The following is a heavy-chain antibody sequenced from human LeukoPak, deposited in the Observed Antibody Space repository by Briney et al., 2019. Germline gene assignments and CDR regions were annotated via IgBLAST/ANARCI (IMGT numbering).Heavy chain of an antibody. V-gene: IGHV4-59*01. J-gene: IGHJ4*02. CDR1: GGSISSYY. CDR2: IYYSGST. CDR3: ARMVWKRGYSGYAAY. D-gene: IGHD5-12*01. Sequence: SETLSLTCTVSGGSISSYYWSWIRQPPGKGLEWMGYIYYSGSTNYNPSLKSRVTISVDTSKNQFSLKLSSVTAADTAVYYCARMVWKRGYSGYAAYWGQGTLVTVSS.